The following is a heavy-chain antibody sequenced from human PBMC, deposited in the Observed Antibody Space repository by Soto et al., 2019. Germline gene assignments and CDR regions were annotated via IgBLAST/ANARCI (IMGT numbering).Heavy chain of an antibody. V-gene: IGHV4-59*01. J-gene: IGHJ3*02. CDR2: IYYSGST. CDR3: ASDSGPNSYDSSGRKAFDI. D-gene: IGHD3-22*01. CDR1: GGSISSYY. Sequence: SSETLSLTCTVSGGSISSYYWSWIRQPPGKGLEWIGYIYYSGSTNYNPSLKSRVTISVDTSKNQFSLKLSSVTAADTAVYYCASDSGPNSYDSSGRKAFDIWGQGTMVTVSS.